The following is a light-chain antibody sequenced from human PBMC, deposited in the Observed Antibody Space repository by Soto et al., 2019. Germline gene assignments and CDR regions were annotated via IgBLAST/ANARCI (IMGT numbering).Light chain of an antibody. Sequence: EIVLTQSPATLSLSPGERATLSCRASQSIGGILAWYQQKPGQAPRLLICDASNRATGIPARFSGKGSGTDFTLGISSLEPEDFAVYYCQQRSNGPLFTFGPGTKVDIK. CDR2: DAS. CDR3: QQRSNGPLFT. V-gene: IGKV3-11*01. J-gene: IGKJ3*01. CDR1: QSIGGI.